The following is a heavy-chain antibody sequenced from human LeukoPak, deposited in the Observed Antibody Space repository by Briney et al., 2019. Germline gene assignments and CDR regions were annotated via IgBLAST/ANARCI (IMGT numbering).Heavy chain of an antibody. CDR1: GGTFSSYA. J-gene: IGHJ4*02. D-gene: IGHD2-15*01. Sequence: SVKVSCKASGGTFSSYAISWVRQAPGQGLEWMGGIIPIFGTANYAQKFQGRVTITADESTSTAYMELSSLRSEDTAVYYCARGYCSGGSCYHPNDYWGQGTMVTVSS. CDR3: ARGYCSGGSCYHPNDY. V-gene: IGHV1-69*13. CDR2: IIPIFGTA.